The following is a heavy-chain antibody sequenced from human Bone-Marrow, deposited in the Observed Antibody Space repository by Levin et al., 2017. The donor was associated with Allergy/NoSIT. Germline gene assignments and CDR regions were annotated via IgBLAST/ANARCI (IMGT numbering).Heavy chain of an antibody. V-gene: IGHV1-2*06. CDR3: AILGEEMETYYFYTMDV. CDR2: INPNTGVP. J-gene: IGHJ6*02. D-gene: IGHD3-16*01. Sequence: GGSLRLSCKASGYTFTELFIHWVRQAPGHGLEWMGRINPNTGVPEYSQEFQGRVTMSRDTSINTAYMEVSGLRSDDTAVYYCAILGEEMETYYFYTMDVWGQGTSVTVSS. CDR1: GYTFTELF.